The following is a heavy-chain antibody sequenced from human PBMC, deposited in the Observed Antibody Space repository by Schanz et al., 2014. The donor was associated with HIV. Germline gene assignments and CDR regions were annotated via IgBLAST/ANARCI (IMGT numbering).Heavy chain of an antibody. CDR2: ISFDGSNK. V-gene: IGHV3-30*18. CDR3: AKDISNYYDSSAFDY. CDR1: GFSFSNYG. Sequence: QVQLLESGGGVVQPVLRLSCAASGFSFSNYGMHWVRQAPGKGLEWVAVISFDGSNKYYADSVKGRFTISRDNSKNMLFLQINSLRAEDTAVYYCAKDISNYYDSSAFDYWGQGTLVSVPS. D-gene: IGHD3-22*01. J-gene: IGHJ4*02.